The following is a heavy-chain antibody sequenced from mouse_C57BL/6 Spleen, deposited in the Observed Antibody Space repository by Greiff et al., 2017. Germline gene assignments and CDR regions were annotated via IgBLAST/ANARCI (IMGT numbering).Heavy chain of an antibody. Sequence: VQLKESGPELVKPGASVKIPCKASGYTFTDYNMDWVKQSHGKGLEWIGDINPNNGGTIYNQKFKGKATLTVDKSASTAYMELRSLTSEDTAGYYGGRGERDYLDYWGQGTTLTVSS. CDR3: GRGERDYLDY. V-gene: IGHV1-18*01. CDR2: INPNNGGT. CDR1: GYTFTDYN. J-gene: IGHJ2*01.